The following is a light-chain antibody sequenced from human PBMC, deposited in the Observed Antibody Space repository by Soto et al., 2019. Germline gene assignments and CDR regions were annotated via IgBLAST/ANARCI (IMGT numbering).Light chain of an antibody. CDR3: QQYSSSGGT. Sequence: EIVLTQSPGTLSLSPGERATLSCRASQSVSSSYLAWYQQKPGQAPRLLRYGASSRATGIPDRFSGSGSGTDFTLTISRLEPEDFAVYYCQQYSSSGGTFGQGTKVEIK. CDR1: QSVSSSY. CDR2: GAS. J-gene: IGKJ1*01. V-gene: IGKV3-20*01.